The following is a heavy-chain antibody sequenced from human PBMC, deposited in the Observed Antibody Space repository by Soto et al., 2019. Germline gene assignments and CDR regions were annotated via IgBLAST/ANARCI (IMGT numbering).Heavy chain of an antibody. V-gene: IGHV4-30-4*08. J-gene: IGHJ4*02. D-gene: IGHD2-8*01. CDR3: ARAHGAYYFDY. CDR2: IYYSGST. CDR1: GASINSGDYY. Sequence: SETLSLTCTVSGASINSGDYYWSWIRQHPGKGLEWIGYIYYSGSTYYNPSLKSRVTISVDTSKNQFSLKLSSVTAADTAVYYCARAHGAYYFDYWGQGTLVTVSS.